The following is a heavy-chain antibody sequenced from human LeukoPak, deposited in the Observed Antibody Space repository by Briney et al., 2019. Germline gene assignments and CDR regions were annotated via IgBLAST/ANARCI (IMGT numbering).Heavy chain of an antibody. CDR1: GFPFSSYW. CDR2: IKQDGSEK. V-gene: IGHV3-7*01. D-gene: IGHD3-22*01. Sequence: GGSLRLSCAASGFPFSSYWMSWVRQAPGKGLEWVANIKQDGSEKYYVDSVKGRFTISRDNAKNSLYLQMNSLRAEDTAVYYCARCCDDSSDYWGQGTLVTVSS. J-gene: IGHJ4*02. CDR3: ARCCDDSSDY.